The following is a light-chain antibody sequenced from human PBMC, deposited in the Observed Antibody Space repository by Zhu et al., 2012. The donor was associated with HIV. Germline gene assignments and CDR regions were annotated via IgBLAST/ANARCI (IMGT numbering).Light chain of an antibody. J-gene: IGKJ4*01. Sequence: EIAMTQSPVTLSVSPGERATLSCGASQNITFHLAWYQQKPGQAPRLLIYGASTRATGIPARFSGSGSGTEFTLTISSLQSEDFAVYYCQQYNNWPLSFGGGTKVEIK. CDR1: QNITFH. V-gene: IGKV3-15*01. CDR2: GAS. CDR3: QQYNNWPLS.